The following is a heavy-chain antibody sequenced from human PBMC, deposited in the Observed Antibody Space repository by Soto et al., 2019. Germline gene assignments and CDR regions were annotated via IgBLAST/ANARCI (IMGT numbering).Heavy chain of an antibody. CDR1: GDSFNSYA. Sequence: QVQLVQSGAEVTKPGSSVKVSCKASGDSFNSYAISWVRQAPGQGLEWMGGIIPIFHTANHAQKFQARVTMTADESASTAYMELSGLRSEDTAVYYCARVGYCNTTNCLFYYYHYGMDVWGQGTTVTVS. CDR2: IIPIFHTA. D-gene: IGHD2-2*01. V-gene: IGHV1-69*01. CDR3: ARVGYCNTTNCLFYYYHYGMDV. J-gene: IGHJ6*02.